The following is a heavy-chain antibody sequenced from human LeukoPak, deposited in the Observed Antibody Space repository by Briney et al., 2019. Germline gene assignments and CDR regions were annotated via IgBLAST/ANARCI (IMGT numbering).Heavy chain of an antibody. CDR2: INGDGSIT. V-gene: IGHV3-74*01. CDR3: ARGNSSGWYKYFQH. J-gene: IGHJ1*01. CDR1: RFPFSSYW. D-gene: IGHD6-19*01. Sequence: QAGGSLRLSCAASRFPFSSYWMHWVRQAPGKGLVWFSRINGDGSITTYADSVKGRFTISRDNSKNTLYLQMNSLRAEDTAVYYCARGNSSGWYKYFQHWGQGTLVTVSS.